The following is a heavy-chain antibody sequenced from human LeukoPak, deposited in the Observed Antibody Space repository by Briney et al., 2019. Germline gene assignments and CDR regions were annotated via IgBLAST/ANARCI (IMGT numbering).Heavy chain of an antibody. Sequence: GGSLRLSCAASGFTFSSYSMNWVRQAPGKGLEWVSSISSSSSYIYYADSVKGRFTISRDNSKNTLYLQMNSLRAEDTAVYYCAKVMGATVPGYWGQGTLVTVSS. CDR3: AKVMGATVPGY. V-gene: IGHV3-21*01. D-gene: IGHD1-26*01. J-gene: IGHJ4*02. CDR2: ISSSSSYI. CDR1: GFTFSSYS.